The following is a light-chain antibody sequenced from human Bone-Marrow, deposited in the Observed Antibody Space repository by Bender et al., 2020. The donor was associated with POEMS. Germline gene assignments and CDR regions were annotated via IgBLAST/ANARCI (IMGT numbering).Light chain of an antibody. V-gene: IGLV2-8*01. Sequence: QSALTQPPSASGSPGQSVTISCTGTSSDIGGYKYVSWYQHHPGKAPKVMIYDVVKRPSGVPDRFSGSKSGNTASLTVSGLQAEDEADYYCSSYAGSNNLIFGGGTKLTVL. CDR2: DVV. CDR3: SSYAGSNNLI. J-gene: IGLJ2*01. CDR1: SSDIGGYKY.